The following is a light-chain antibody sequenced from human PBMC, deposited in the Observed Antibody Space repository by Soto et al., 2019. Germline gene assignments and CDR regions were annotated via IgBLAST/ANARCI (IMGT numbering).Light chain of an antibody. CDR1: QSFRGL. V-gene: IGKV3-11*01. Sequence: VLTQSPVTLSLSPGDRATLSCRASQSFRGLLAWYQQKPGQAPRLLIYDAYNRATGIPPRFSGSGSGTDFTLTISSLEPEDSAVYYCQQRHMWPITFGQGTRLESK. CDR2: DAY. CDR3: QQRHMWPIT. J-gene: IGKJ5*01.